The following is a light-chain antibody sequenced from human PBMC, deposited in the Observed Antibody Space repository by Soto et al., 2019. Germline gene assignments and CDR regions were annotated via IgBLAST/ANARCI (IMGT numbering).Light chain of an antibody. Sequence: QSAPTQPAPVYGAPGQLVTISFTGNISVVGSYNLFSWYQQHPGKAPKLMIYEVSKRPSGVSNRFSGSKSGNTASLTISGLQAEDEADYYCCSYAGSYVFGTGTKVTVL. J-gene: IGLJ1*01. CDR1: ISVVGSYNL. CDR2: EVS. V-gene: IGLV2-23*02. CDR3: CSYAGSYV.